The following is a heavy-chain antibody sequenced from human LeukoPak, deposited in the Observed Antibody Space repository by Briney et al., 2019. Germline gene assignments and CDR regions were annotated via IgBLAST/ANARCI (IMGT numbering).Heavy chain of an antibody. J-gene: IGHJ4*02. CDR1: GFTFGDYA. V-gene: IGHV3-49*03. CDR2: IRSKAYGGTT. CDR3: TRARGTVTTFFDY. D-gene: IGHD4-17*01. Sequence: GGSLRLSCTASGFTFGDYAMSWFSQAPGKGLEWVGFIRSKAYGGTTEYAASVKGRFTISRDDSKSIAYLQMNSLKTEDTAVYYCTRARGTVTTFFDYWGQGTLVTVSS.